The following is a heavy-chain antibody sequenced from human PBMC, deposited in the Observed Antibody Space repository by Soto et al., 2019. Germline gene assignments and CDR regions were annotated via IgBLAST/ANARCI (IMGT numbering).Heavy chain of an antibody. CDR2: INLSADRT. J-gene: IGHJ4*02. V-gene: IGHV1-46*03. D-gene: IGHD3-22*01. CDR1: GXIFTNYY. Sequence: ASVKVSCKASGXIFTNYYIHWVRQAPGQGLEWMGIINLSADRTSYAQKFQGRFTVTMDTSTSTVYMELGSLRSEDTAVYYCVRDPSSGYRSFDYWGQGTLVTVSS. CDR3: VRDPSSGYRSFDY.